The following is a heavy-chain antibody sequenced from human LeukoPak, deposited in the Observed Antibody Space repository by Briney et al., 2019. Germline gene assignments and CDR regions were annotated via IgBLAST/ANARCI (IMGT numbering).Heavy chain of an antibody. CDR3: ARGGIVVVTARTYYFDY. V-gene: IGHV1-8*01. CDR1: GYTFTSYD. CDR2: XXPNSGNT. D-gene: IGHD2-21*02. Sequence: ASVKVSCKASGYTFTSYDINWARQATGQGLEWXXXXXPNSGNTGYAQKFQGRVTMTRNTSISTAYMELSSLRSEDTAVYYCARGGIVVVTARTYYFDYWGQGTLVTVSS. J-gene: IGHJ4*02.